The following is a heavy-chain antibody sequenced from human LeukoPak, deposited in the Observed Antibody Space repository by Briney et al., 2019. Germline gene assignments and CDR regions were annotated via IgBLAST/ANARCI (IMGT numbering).Heavy chain of an antibody. CDR1: GFTINSHY. CDR3: ARSVYNGYTGADY. J-gene: IGHJ4*02. V-gene: IGHV3-66*01. Sequence: GGSLRLSCAASGFTINSHYMSWVRQAPGKGLEWVSVIYSGGSTYYADSVKGRFTISRDNSKNTLYLQMNSLRAEDTAVYYCARSVYNGYTGADYWGQGTLVTVSS. D-gene: IGHD5-18*01. CDR2: IYSGGST.